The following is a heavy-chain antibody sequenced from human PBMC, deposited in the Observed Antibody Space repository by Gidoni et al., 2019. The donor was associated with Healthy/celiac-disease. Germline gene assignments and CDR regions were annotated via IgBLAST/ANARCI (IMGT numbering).Heavy chain of an antibody. Sequence: QVQLQESGPGLVKPSQTLSLPCTVSGGSIRSGGYYWSWIRQHPGKGLEWIGYIYYSGSTYYNPSLKSRVTISVDTSKNQFSLKLSSVTAADTAVYYCARGGGVVAAIYAFDIWGQGTMVTVSS. D-gene: IGHD2-15*01. CDR2: IYYSGST. CDR3: ARGGGVVAAIYAFDI. J-gene: IGHJ3*02. CDR1: GGSIRSGGYY. V-gene: IGHV4-31*03.